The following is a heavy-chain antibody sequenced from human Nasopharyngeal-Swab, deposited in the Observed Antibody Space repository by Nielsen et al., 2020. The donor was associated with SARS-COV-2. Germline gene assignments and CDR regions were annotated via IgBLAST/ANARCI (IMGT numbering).Heavy chain of an antibody. J-gene: IGHJ6*03. CDR3: ARGDIVVVPAAILYYYYYMDV. Sequence: GGSLRLSCAASGFTFSSYWMSWVRQAPGKGLEWVANIKQDGSEKYYVDFVKGRFTISRDNAKNSLYLQMNSLRAEDTAVYYCARGDIVVVPAAILYYYYYMDVWGKGTTVTVSS. CDR2: IKQDGSEK. V-gene: IGHV3-7*01. D-gene: IGHD2-2*02. CDR1: GFTFSSYW.